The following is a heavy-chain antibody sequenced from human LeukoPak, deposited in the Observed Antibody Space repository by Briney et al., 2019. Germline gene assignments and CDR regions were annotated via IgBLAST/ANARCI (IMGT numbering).Heavy chain of an antibody. D-gene: IGHD3-10*01. Sequence: GGTLRLSCVASGFTFSTYGMSWVRQAPGKGLEWVSAISGSGGSTYYADSVKGRFTISRDNAKNSLYLQMNSLRAEDTALYYCAKSSAGSYYNVDFDYWGQGTLVTVSS. V-gene: IGHV3-23*01. CDR1: GFTFSTYG. J-gene: IGHJ4*02. CDR2: ISGSGGST. CDR3: AKSSAGSYYNVDFDY.